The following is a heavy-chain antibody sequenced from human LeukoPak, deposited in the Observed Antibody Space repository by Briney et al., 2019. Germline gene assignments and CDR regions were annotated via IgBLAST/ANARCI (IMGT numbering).Heavy chain of an antibody. J-gene: IGHJ4*02. CDR1: GYTFTSYG. D-gene: IGHD2-15*01. Sequence: ASVKVSCKASGYTFTSYGISWVRQAPGQGLEWMGWIGAYNGNTNYAQKLQGRVTMTTDTSTSTAYMELRSLRSDDTAVYYCARDGVRYCSGGSCLYSGYFDYWGQGTLVTVSS. CDR2: IGAYNGNT. CDR3: ARDGVRYCSGGSCLYSGYFDY. V-gene: IGHV1-18*01.